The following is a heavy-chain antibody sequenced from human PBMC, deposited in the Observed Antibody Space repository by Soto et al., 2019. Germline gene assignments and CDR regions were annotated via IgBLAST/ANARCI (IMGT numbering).Heavy chain of an antibody. J-gene: IGHJ6*02. CDR1: GFTFSSYA. CDR3: ARDYYYDSSGYYPRYYGMDV. Sequence: QVQLVESGGGVVQPGRSLRLSCAASGFTFSSYAMRWVRQAPGKGLEWVAVISYDGSNKYYADSVKGRFTISRDNSKNTLYLQMNSLRAEDTAVYYCARDYYYDSSGYYPRYYGMDVWGQGTTVTVSS. V-gene: IGHV3-30-3*01. CDR2: ISYDGSNK. D-gene: IGHD3-22*01.